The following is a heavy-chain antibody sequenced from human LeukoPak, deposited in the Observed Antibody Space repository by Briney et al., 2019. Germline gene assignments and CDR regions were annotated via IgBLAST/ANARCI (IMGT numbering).Heavy chain of an antibody. J-gene: IGHJ4*02. Sequence: GGSLRLSCAASGFTFSNYAMTWVRQAPGKGLEWVSAISGSGGSAYYADSVKGRFTISRDNSKNTLYLQLSSLRAEDTAVYYCAKQAGGSGSYYYYWGQGTLVTVSS. CDR1: GFTFSNYA. D-gene: IGHD3-10*01. CDR2: ISGSGGSA. CDR3: AKQAGGSGSYYYY. V-gene: IGHV3-23*01.